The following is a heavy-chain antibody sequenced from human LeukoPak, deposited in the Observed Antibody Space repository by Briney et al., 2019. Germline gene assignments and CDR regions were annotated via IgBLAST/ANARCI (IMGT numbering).Heavy chain of an antibody. J-gene: IGHJ4*02. CDR2: ISYDGSNK. CDR1: GFTFSSYG. CDR3: ARSHYDFWSGYAH. V-gene: IGHV3-30*03. D-gene: IGHD3-3*01. Sequence: PGGSLRLSCAASGFTFSSYGMHWVRQAPGKGLEWVAVISYDGSNKYYADSVKGRFTISRDNSKNTLYLQMNSLRAEDTAVYYCARSHYDFWSGYAHWGQGTLVTVSS.